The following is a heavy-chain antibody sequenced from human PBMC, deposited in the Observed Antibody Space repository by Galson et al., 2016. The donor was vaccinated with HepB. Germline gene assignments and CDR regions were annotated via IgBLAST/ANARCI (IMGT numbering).Heavy chain of an antibody. CDR2: ISGSGTIT. D-gene: IGHD3-10*01. J-gene: IGHJ5*02. CDR3: VKEPHLPDFGELA. Sequence: SLRLSCAASGFTFINFAMSWVRQAPGKGLEWVSAISGSGTITYYADSVKGRFTISRDNSKNAIYLRVNSLRGDDTAVYYCVKEPHLPDFGELAWGQGTLVTVSS. CDR1: GFTFINFA. V-gene: IGHV3-23*01.